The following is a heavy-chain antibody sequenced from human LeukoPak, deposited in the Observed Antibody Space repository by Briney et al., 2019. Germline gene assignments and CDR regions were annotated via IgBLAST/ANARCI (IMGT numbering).Heavy chain of an antibody. Sequence: SVKVSCKASGYTFTTYGISWVRQAPGQGLEWMGWISAYNGNTNYAQKLLDRVTMTTDTSTNTAYMELRSLRSDDTAVYYCARDTTVVTPDGLDIWGQGTMVTVSS. D-gene: IGHD4-23*01. V-gene: IGHV1-18*01. CDR1: GYTFTTYG. J-gene: IGHJ3*02. CDR2: ISAYNGNT. CDR3: ARDTTVVTPDGLDI.